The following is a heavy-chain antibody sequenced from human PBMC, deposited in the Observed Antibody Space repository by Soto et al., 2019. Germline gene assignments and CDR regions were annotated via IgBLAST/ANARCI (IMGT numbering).Heavy chain of an antibody. CDR1: GYTFTGYY. V-gene: IGHV1-2*04. CDR3: ARDISFTIFGVVPQTRYGMDV. CDR2: INPNSGGT. J-gene: IGHJ6*02. Sequence: GASVKVSCKASGYTFTGYYMPWVRQAPGQGLEWMGWINPNSGGTNYAQKFQGWVTMTRDTSISTAYMELSRLRSDDTAVYYCARDISFTIFGVVPQTRYGMDVWGRGTTVTVSS. D-gene: IGHD3-3*01.